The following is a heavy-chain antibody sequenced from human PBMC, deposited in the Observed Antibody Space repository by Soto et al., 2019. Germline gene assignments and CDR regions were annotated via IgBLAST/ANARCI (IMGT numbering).Heavy chain of an antibody. V-gene: IGHV4-39*01. Sequence: SETLSLTCTVSGGSISSSSYYWGWIRQPPGKGLEWIGSIYYSGSTYYNPSLKSRVTISVDTSKNQFSLKLSSVTAADTAVYYCARQGSSSSLYYYYYGMDVWGQGTTVT. CDR2: IYYSGST. D-gene: IGHD6-6*01. J-gene: IGHJ6*02. CDR1: GGSISSSSYY. CDR3: ARQGSSSSLYYYYYGMDV.